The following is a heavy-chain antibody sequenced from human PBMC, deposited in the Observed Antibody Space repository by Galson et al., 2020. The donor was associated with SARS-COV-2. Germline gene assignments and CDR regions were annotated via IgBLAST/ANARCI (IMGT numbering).Heavy chain of an antibody. CDR3: ARGLLVEENIRPDAFDV. Sequence: GESLKISCAASGFTVSSNYMSWVRQAPGKGLAWVSVIYSGGSKYYADSVKGRFTISRDNSKNTLYLQMNSLRAEDTAVYYCARGLLVEENIRPDAFDVWGQGTMVTVSS. CDR2: IYSGGSK. D-gene: IGHD6-13*01. V-gene: IGHV3-53*01. CDR1: GFTVSSNY. J-gene: IGHJ3*01.